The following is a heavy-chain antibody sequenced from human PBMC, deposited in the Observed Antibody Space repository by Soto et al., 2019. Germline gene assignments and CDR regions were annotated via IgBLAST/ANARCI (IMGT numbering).Heavy chain of an antibody. V-gene: IGHV2-5*02. CDR2: IYWDDDQ. Sequence: QITLNESGPTPVKPRQTLTLTCTFSGFSLTTSGVGVGWIRQSPGKAPEWLALIYWDDDQRYSPSLKSRLTITKDTSKNQVVLTMADLDPADTATYYCAHRVLRTVFGLVTTTAIYFDFWGQGTQVAVSS. CDR3: AHRVLRTVFGLVTTTAIYFDF. D-gene: IGHD3-3*01. J-gene: IGHJ4*02. CDR1: GFSLTTSGVG.